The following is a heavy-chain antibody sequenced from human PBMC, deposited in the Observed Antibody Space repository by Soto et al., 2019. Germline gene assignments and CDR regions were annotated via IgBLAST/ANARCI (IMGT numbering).Heavy chain of an antibody. Sequence: GASVKVSCKASGGTFSSYTISWVRQAPGQGLEWMGWISAYNGNTKYAQKFQGRVTMTTDTSTSTAYMELRSLRSDDTAVYYCAREPNYFDYWGQGTLVTVSS. J-gene: IGHJ4*02. CDR2: ISAYNGNT. V-gene: IGHV1-18*01. CDR1: GGTFSSYT. CDR3: AREPNYFDY.